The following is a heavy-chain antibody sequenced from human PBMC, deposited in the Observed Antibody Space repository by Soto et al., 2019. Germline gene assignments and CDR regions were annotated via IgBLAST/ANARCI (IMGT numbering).Heavy chain of an antibody. CDR1: GFRFSDQY. CDR2: ISGSTSIT. D-gene: IGHD3-10*01. V-gene: IGHV3-11*01. J-gene: IGHJ4*02. Sequence: VQLVESGGGLVEPGGSLRLSCAASGFRFSDQYMTWIRQAPGKGLEWVSKISGSTSITYYADSVKGRFTVSRDNAKNSLYLQMNSLRAEDTAVYYCASDPYYYASGFWGQGTLVTVSS. CDR3: ASDPYYYASGF.